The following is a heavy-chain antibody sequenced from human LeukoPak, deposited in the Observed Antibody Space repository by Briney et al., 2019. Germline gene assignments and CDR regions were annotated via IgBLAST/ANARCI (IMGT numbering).Heavy chain of an antibody. CDR1: GGSISSYYW. D-gene: IGHD3-16*02. CDR3: AHARHTFGGVIVQD. J-gene: IGHJ4*02. V-gene: IGHV2-5*08. CDR2: IYWDDDK. Sequence: TLSLTCTVSGGSISSYYWSWIRQPPGKALEWLALIYWDDDKRYSPSLKSRLTITKDTSKNQVVLTMTNMDPVDTATYYCAHARHTFGGVIVQDWGQGTLVTVSS.